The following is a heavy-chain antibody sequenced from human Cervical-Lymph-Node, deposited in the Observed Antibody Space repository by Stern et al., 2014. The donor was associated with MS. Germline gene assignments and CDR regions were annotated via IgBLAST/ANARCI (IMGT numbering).Heavy chain of an antibody. V-gene: IGHV4-61*02. CDR1: GGSISSGDYY. D-gene: IGHD3-10*01. CDR3: ARRGDA. Sequence: QVQLQESGPGLVKPSQTLSLTCTVSGGSISSGDYYWNWIRQPAGKGLEWIGRVYTSGSTNYNPSLKSRVTISLDASKNQFSLKRSSVTAADTAVYYCARRGDAWGQGILVTVSS. CDR2: VYTSGST. J-gene: IGHJ5*02.